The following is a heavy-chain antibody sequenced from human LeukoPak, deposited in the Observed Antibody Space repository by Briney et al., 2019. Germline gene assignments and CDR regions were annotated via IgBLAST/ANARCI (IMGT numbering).Heavy chain of an antibody. V-gene: IGHV4-31*03. CDR1: GGSISSGGYY. CDR3: ARGLLRAFDI. J-gene: IGHJ3*02. CDR2: IYYSGST. D-gene: IGHD3-10*01. Sequence: SETLSLTCTVSGGSISSGGYYWSCIRQHPGKGLEWIGYIYYSGSTYYNPSLKSRVTISVDTSKNQFSLKLSSVTAADTAVYYCARGLLRAFDIWGQGTMVTVSS.